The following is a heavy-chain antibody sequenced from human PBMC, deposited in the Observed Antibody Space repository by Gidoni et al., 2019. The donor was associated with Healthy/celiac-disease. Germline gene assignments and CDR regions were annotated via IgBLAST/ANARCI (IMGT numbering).Heavy chain of an antibody. Sequence: QVQLQESGPGLVKPAETLSLTCTGSGGSISSYYWSWFRQPPGKGLEWIGYIYYSGSTNYNPSLKSRVTISVDTSKNQFSLKLSSVTAADTAVYYCARRHDYGDEDAFDIWGQGTMVTVSS. CDR3: ARRHDYGDEDAFDI. V-gene: IGHV4-59*08. CDR2: IYYSGST. CDR1: GGSISSYY. D-gene: IGHD4-17*01. J-gene: IGHJ3*02.